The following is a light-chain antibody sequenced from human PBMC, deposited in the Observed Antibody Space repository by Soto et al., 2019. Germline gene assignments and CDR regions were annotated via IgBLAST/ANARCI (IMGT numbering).Light chain of an antibody. CDR3: AVWDNSLNGVA. V-gene: IGLV1-47*01. J-gene: IGLJ2*01. Sequence: QSVLTQTPSASGTPGQSVTISCSGSNSNMGRNYVYWYQQVPGTATKLLMYRNDVRPSGVPVRFTGSKSGTSASLAISGLRSEDEADYYCAVWDNSLNGVAFGGGTKLTVL. CDR1: NSNMGRNY. CDR2: RND.